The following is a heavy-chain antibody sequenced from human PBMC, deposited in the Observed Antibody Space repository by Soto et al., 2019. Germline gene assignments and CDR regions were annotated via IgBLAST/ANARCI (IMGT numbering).Heavy chain of an antibody. Sequence: PSQTLSLTCTVNGGACGCSYWSWISQPPGKGQEWFGEINHSGTATYNPSLQSRVTISVDTSKNQFSLKLSSATAADTAVYYCAGGGPITFFGVIITSDHSYYYMDVWGKGTTVTVSS. CDR2: INHSGTA. CDR1: GGACGCSY. V-gene: IGHV4-34*01. J-gene: IGHJ6*03. CDR3: AGGGPITFFGVIITSDHSYYYMDV. D-gene: IGHD3-3*01.